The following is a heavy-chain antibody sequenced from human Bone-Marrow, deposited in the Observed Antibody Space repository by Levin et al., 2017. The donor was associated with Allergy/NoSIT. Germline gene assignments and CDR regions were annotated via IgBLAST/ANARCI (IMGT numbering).Heavy chain of an antibody. CDR1: GFIVSSSY. Sequence: GGSLRLSCAASGFIVSSSYMNWVRQAPGKGLGWVLVIYGGVNTHYADSVQGRFTISRDNSKNTLFLQMNSLRAEDMAVYYWARAPWSGAYAGLEVYWGRGTLVTVSS. J-gene: IGHJ4*02. CDR3: ARAPWSGAYAGLEVY. V-gene: IGHV3-53*01. CDR2: IYGGVNT. D-gene: IGHD3-3*01.